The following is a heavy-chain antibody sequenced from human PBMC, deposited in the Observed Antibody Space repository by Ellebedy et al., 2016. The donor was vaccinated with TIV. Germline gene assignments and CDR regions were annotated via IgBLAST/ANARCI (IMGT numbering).Heavy chain of an antibody. CDR2: INPSAGST. J-gene: IGHJ4*02. D-gene: IGHD6-6*01. CDR3: ARDLAALPVGLLDY. Sequence: MPGGSLRLSCEASGFSFDIYSMHWVRQAPGQGLEWMGIINPSAGSTTYAQKLQGRVTMTRDTSTSTVYMELGSLRSEDTAVYYCARDLAALPVGLLDYWGQGTLVTVSS. CDR1: GFSFDIYS. V-gene: IGHV1-46*02.